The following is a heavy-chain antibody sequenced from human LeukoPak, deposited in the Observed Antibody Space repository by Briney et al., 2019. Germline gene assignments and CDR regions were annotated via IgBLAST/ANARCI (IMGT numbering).Heavy chain of an antibody. CDR2: MNPNSGNT. CDR3: ARLGEMATIHI. D-gene: IGHD5-24*01. V-gene: IGHV1-8*03. Sequence: GASVKVSCKASGGTFSSYAISWVRQATGQGLEWMGWMNPNSGNTGYAQKFQGRVTITRNTSISTAYMELSSLRSEDTAVYYCARLGEMATIHIWGQGTLVTVSS. CDR1: GGTFSSYA. J-gene: IGHJ4*02.